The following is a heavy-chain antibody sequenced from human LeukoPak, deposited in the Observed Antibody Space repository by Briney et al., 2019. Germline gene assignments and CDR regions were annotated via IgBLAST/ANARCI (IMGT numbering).Heavy chain of an antibody. CDR2: IYYSGST. J-gene: IGHJ4*02. V-gene: IGHV4-39*01. Sequence: SETLSLTCTVSGDSISTSSYYWGWTRHPPGKGLEWLGSIYYSGSTYYNPSLKSRVTISVDTSKNQFSLNLYSVTAADTAVFYCARSYYYDYRQIDYWGQGTLVTVSS. D-gene: IGHD3-22*01. CDR1: GDSISTSSYY. CDR3: ARSYYYDYRQIDY.